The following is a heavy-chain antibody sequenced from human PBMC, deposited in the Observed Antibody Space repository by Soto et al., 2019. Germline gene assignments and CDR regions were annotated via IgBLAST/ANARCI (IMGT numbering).Heavy chain of an antibody. Sequence: ASVKVSCKASGYTFTNYYIHWVRQAPGQGLEWVGLINPKTGTTNDAPKFQGRVTMTSDTSTSTAYMELSSLRSEDTAVFYCARVLEGRYSPETSGYWGQGTLVTV. J-gene: IGHJ4*02. CDR1: GYTFTNYY. CDR2: INPKTGTT. V-gene: IGHV1-2*06. CDR3: ARVLEGRYSPETSGY. D-gene: IGHD3-22*01.